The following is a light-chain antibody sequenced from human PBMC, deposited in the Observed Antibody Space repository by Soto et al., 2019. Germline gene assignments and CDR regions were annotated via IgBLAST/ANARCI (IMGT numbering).Light chain of an antibody. Sequence: QSALTQPPSASGSPGQSVTISCTGTSSDVGGYKFVSWYQQHPGKAPKLMIFGVTERPSGVPDRFSGSKSGNTASLTVSGLQADDEAIYYCYSYAGRNIWVFGGRTKLTVL. J-gene: IGLJ3*02. CDR2: GVT. CDR3: YSYAGRNIWV. CDR1: SSDVGGYKF. V-gene: IGLV2-8*01.